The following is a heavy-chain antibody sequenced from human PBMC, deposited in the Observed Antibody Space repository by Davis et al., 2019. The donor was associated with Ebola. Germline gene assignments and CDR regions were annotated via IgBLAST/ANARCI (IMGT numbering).Heavy chain of an antibody. D-gene: IGHD3-10*01. CDR3: ARDFIGLAGAFDI. CDR2: IYSGGST. Sequence: GESLKISCAASGFTVSSNYMSWVRQAPGKGLEWVSVIYSGGSTYYADSVKGRFTISRDNSKNTLYLQMNSLRAEDTAVYYCARDFIGLAGAFDIWGQGTMVTVSS. CDR1: GFTVSSNY. J-gene: IGHJ3*02. V-gene: IGHV3-66*01.